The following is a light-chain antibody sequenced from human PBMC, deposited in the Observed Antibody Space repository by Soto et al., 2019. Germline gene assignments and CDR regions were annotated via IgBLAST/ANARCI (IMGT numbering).Light chain of an antibody. CDR3: SSYTSSSTLVV. CDR2: DVN. J-gene: IGLJ2*01. Sequence: QSALTQPASVSGSPGQTITISCTGTSSDVGGYNYVSWYQQHPGKAPKLMIYDVNNRPSGVSNRFSGSKSGNTASLTISGLQAEDEADYYCSSYTSSSTLVVFGGGPKLTV. V-gene: IGLV2-14*01. CDR1: SSDVGGYNY.